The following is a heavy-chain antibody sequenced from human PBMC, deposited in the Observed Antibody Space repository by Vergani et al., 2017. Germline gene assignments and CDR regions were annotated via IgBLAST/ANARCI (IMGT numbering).Heavy chain of an antibody. D-gene: IGHD3-10*01. CDR1: GFDFSSYI. CDR2: VSTGTKSQ. Sequence: QLVESGGGWVQPGGSLRLSCVVSGFDFSSYIMNWVRQAPGKGLEWVSFVSTGTKSQSYAESVKGRFTISRDSAKNSLYLQMDSLRAEDTAIYYCAKKYFVSGNYLFDYWGQGTLVTVSS. J-gene: IGHJ4*02. V-gene: IGHV3-48*01. CDR3: AKKYFVSGNYLFDY.